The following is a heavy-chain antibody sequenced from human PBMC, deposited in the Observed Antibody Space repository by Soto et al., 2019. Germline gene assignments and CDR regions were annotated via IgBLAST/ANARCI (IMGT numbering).Heavy chain of an antibody. Sequence: WTWIRQPPGERLEWIGYIYYNGNTNYNSSLKSRVTISIDTSKNQFSLKLNSVTAADTAVYFCARLAYTSGFTFDYWGRGTLFTVSS. V-gene: IGHV4-61*07. CDR3: ARLAYTSGFTFDY. D-gene: IGHD5-18*01. J-gene: IGHJ4*02. CDR2: IYYNGNT.